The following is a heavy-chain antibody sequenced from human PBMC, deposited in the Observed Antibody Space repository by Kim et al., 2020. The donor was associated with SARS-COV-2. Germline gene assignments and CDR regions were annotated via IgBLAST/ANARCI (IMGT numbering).Heavy chain of an antibody. Sequence: GGSLRLSCAASGFTFSSYVMSWVRQAPGKGLEWVSSISHSGDSTYYADSVKGRSIISRDNSKNTLYLQMNSLIAEDTAVYSCAKDREGATTRPYYFDYWG. J-gene: IGHJ4*01. V-gene: IGHV3-23*01. D-gene: IGHD1-26*01. CDR3: AKDREGATTRPYYFDY. CDR2: ISHSGDST. CDR1: GFTFSSYV.